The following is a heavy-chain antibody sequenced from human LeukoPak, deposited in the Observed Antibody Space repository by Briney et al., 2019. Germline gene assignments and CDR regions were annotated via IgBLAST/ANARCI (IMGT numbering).Heavy chain of an antibody. D-gene: IGHD2-2*01. J-gene: IGHJ4*02. Sequence: PGGSLRLSCAASGFTFSSYAMSWVRQAPGKGLEWVSAISGSGGSTYYADSVKGRFTISRDNSKNTLYLQMNSLRAEDTAVYYCANGGGYCSSTSCKSDYWGQGTLVTVSS. CDR2: ISGSGGST. CDR1: GFTFSSYA. CDR3: ANGGGYCSSTSCKSDY. V-gene: IGHV3-23*01.